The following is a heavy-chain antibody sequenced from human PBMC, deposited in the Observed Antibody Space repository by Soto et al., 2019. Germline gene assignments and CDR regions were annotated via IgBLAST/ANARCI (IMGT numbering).Heavy chain of an antibody. Sequence: GGSLRLSCAASGFTFSSYGMHWVRQAPGKGLEWVAVIWYDGSNKYYADSVKGRFNISRENSKNTLYLQMNSLRAEDTAVYYCARDQASGYDILTGYYNVKYGLFDYWGQGTLVTVSS. V-gene: IGHV3-33*01. CDR2: IWYDGSNK. CDR1: GFTFSSYG. D-gene: IGHD3-9*01. CDR3: ARDQASGYDILTGYYNVKYGLFDY. J-gene: IGHJ4*02.